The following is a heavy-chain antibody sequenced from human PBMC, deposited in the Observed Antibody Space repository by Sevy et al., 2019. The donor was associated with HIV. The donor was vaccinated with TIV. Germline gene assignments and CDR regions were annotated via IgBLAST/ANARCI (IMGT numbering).Heavy chain of an antibody. J-gene: IGHJ5*02. D-gene: IGHD1-26*01. Sequence: GGSLRLSCAASGFTFRSYWMHWVLQAPGKGLVWVSRINADGTTTTYVDSVEGRFTISRDNAKNTLYLQMNSLRVEDTAVYYCARGSDTTIWAQWFDPWGQGTLVTVSS. CDR3: ARGSDTTIWAQWFDP. CDR1: GFTFRSYW. V-gene: IGHV3-74*01. CDR2: INADGTTT.